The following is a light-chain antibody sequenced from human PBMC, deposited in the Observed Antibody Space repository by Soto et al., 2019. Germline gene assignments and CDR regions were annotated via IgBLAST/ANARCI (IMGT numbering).Light chain of an antibody. Sequence: EVVLTQSPATLSLSPGDSAALSCWASQTLRVNNFAWYHQKPGQPPRLLVYGPSGRATGIPDRFSGSGSRTVLNLPISSVEHEDFGIYYCHQFGSSPFTFGPGTKV. CDR3: HQFGSSPFT. J-gene: IGKJ3*01. CDR1: QTLRVNN. V-gene: IGKV3-20*01. CDR2: GPS.